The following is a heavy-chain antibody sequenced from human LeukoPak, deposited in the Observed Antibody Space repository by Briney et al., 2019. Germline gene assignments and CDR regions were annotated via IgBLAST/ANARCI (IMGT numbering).Heavy chain of an antibody. CDR3: ARLEANAVVAANWFDP. Sequence: SETLSLTCTVSGGSISSSSYYWGWIRQPPGKGLEWIGSIYYSGSTYYNPSLKSRVTISVDTSKNQFSLKLSSVTAADTAVYYCARLEANAVVAANWFDPRGQGTLVTVSS. V-gene: IGHV4-39*07. J-gene: IGHJ5*02. CDR1: GGSISSSSYY. D-gene: IGHD2-15*01. CDR2: IYYSGST.